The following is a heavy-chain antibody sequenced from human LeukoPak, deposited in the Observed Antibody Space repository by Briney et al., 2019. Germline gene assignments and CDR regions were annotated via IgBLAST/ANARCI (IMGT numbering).Heavy chain of an antibody. CDR2: IKQDGSEK. V-gene: IGHV3-7*01. D-gene: IGHD1-14*01. Sequence: GGSLRLSCAASELTFSSYWMSWVRQAPGKGLELVANIKQDGSEKYYVDSVKGRFTISRDNAKNSLYLQMNSLRAEDTAVYYCARNQRRLDYWGQGTLVTVSS. CDR3: ARNQRRLDY. J-gene: IGHJ4*02. CDR1: ELTFSSYW.